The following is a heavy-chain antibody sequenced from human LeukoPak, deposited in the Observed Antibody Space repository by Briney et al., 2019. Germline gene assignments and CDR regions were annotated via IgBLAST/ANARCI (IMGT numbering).Heavy chain of an antibody. D-gene: IGHD3-3*01. CDR3: ARVREWLLPLFDY. CDR1: GGSISSYY. CDR2: IYYSGST. Sequence: PSETLSLTCTVSGGSISSYYWSWIRQPPGKGLEWIGYIYYSGSTNYNPSLKSRVTISVDTSKNQFSLKLSSVTAADTAVYYCARVREWLLPLFDYWGQGTLVTVSS. V-gene: IGHV4-59*08. J-gene: IGHJ4*02.